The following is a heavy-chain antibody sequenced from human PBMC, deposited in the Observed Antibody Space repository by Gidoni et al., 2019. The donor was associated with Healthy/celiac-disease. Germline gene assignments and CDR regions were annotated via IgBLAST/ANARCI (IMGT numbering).Heavy chain of an antibody. CDR3: ARDRYCSGGSCYSGSYYYYGMDV. CDR2: INPSGGST. Sequence: QVQLVQSGAEVKKPGASVKVSCKASGYTFTSYYMHWVRQAPGQGLEWMGIINPSGGSTSYAQKVQGRVTMTRDTSTSTVYMELSRLRSEDTAVYYCARDRYCSGGSCYSGSYYYYGMDVWGQGTTVTVSS. D-gene: IGHD2-15*01. V-gene: IGHV1-46*01. J-gene: IGHJ6*02. CDR1: GYTFTSYY.